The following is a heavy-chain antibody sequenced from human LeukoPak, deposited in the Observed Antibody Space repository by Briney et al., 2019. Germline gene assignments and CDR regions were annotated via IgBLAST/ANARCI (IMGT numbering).Heavy chain of an antibody. D-gene: IGHD2-2*01. CDR2: IYTSGST. V-gene: IGHV4-4*07. CDR1: GGSISSYY. J-gene: IGHJ6*03. Sequence: KTSETLSLTCTVSGGSISSYYWSWIRQPAGKGLEWIGRIYTSGSTNYNPSLKSRVTMSVDTSKNQFSLKLGSVTAADTAVYYCARAPMPNYYYYYMDVWGKGTTVTVSS. CDR3: ARAPMPNYYYYYMDV.